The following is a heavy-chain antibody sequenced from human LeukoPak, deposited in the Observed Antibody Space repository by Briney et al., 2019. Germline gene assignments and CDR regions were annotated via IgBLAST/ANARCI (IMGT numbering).Heavy chain of an antibody. Sequence: PSETLSLTCTVSGGSISSYYWSWIRQPPGKGPEWIGYIYYSGSTNYNPSLKSRVTISVDTSKNQFSLKLSSVTAADTAVYYCARSLGVGGTYYFDYWGQGTLVTVSS. CDR2: IYYSGST. CDR3: ARSLGVGGTYYFDY. V-gene: IGHV4-59*01. CDR1: GGSISSYY. J-gene: IGHJ4*02. D-gene: IGHD1/OR15-1a*01.